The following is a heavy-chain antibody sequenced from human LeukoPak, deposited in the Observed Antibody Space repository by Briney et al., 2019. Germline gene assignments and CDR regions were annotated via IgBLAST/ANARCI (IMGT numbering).Heavy chain of an antibody. J-gene: IGHJ3*02. CDR2: INPDSGVT. CDR3: ARGVYGSGSYPDTFDI. V-gene: IGHV1-2*02. D-gene: IGHD3-10*01. CDR1: GYTFTDYY. Sequence: ASVRVSCKASGYTFTDYYIHWVRQAPGQGLEWMGWINPDSGVTNYAQKFQGRVTMTRDTSISTAYLALSRLRSDDTAVYYCARGVYGSGSYPDTFDIWGQGTMVTVSS.